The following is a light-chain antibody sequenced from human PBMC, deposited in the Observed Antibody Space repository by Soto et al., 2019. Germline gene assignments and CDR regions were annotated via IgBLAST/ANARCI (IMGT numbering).Light chain of an antibody. Sequence: QSVLTQPASVSGSPGQSITISCTGTSSDVGGYNYVSWYQQHPGKAPKLMIYDVSNRPSGVSNRFSGSKSGNTASLTISGLQAEDEADYYCNSYTSSSTPYDFGTGTKVNVL. CDR3: NSYTSSSTPYD. CDR1: SSDVGGYNY. V-gene: IGLV2-14*01. CDR2: DVS. J-gene: IGLJ1*01.